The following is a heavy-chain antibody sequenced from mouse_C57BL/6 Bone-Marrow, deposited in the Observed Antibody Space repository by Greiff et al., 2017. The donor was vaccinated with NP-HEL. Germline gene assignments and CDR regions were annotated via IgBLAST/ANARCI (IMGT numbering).Heavy chain of an antibody. Sequence: EVKLMESGGDLVKPGGSLKLSCAASGFPFSSYGMSWVRQTPDKRLEWVATISSGGSYTYYPDSVKGRFPISRDNATNTLYLQMSSLKSEYTAMYYCARRDYGFDYWGQGTTLTVSS. V-gene: IGHV5-6*02. CDR1: GFPFSSYG. J-gene: IGHJ2*01. CDR3: ARRDYGFDY. D-gene: IGHD1-1*01. CDR2: ISSGGSYT.